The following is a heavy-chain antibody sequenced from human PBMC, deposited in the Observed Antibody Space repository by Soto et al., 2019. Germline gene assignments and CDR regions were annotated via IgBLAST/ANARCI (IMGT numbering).Heavy chain of an antibody. CDR1: GYSFTTYG. Sequence: QVQLVQSGAEVKKPGASVKVSCKASGYSFTTYGIAWVRQAPGQGLEWMGWISTYNGDTDYAQNLQGRVIMTTDTSTTTTYIELRSLRSDDTAVYYCEREGSRPYYYYGMDVWGQGTTVSVSS. D-gene: IGHD2-15*01. CDR3: EREGSRPYYYYGMDV. J-gene: IGHJ6*02. V-gene: IGHV1-18*01. CDR2: ISTYNGDT.